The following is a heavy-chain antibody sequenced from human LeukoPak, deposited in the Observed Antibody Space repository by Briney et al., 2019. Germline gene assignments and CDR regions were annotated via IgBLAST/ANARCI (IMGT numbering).Heavy chain of an antibody. D-gene: IGHD5-18*01. Sequence: SETLSLTCTVSGGSISSSSYYWGWIRQPPGKGLEWIVSIYYSGSTYYNPSLKSRVTISVDTSKNQFSLKLSSVTAADTAVYYCARVDTAMVRYYYMDVWGKGTTVTVSS. V-gene: IGHV4-39*07. CDR1: GGSISSSSYY. J-gene: IGHJ6*03. CDR3: ARVDTAMVRYYYMDV. CDR2: IYYSGST.